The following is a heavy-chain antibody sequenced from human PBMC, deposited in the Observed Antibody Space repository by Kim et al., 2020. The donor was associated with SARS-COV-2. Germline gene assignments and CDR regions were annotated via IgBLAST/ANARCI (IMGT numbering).Heavy chain of an antibody. J-gene: IGHJ5*02. D-gene: IGHD3-9*01. Sequence: YADSVKGRFTISRDNSKNTLYLQMSSLRAEDTAVYYCVKDILTGSAWFDPWGQGTLVTVSS. CDR3: VKDILTGSAWFDP. V-gene: IGHV3-64D*09.